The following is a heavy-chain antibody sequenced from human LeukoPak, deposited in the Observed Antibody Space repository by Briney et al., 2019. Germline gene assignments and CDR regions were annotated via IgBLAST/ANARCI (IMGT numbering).Heavy chain of an antibody. V-gene: IGHV4-34*01. CDR3: ARRSDTAMVFDDY. CDR1: GGSFSGYY. D-gene: IGHD5-18*01. CDR2: INHSGST. J-gene: IGHJ4*02. Sequence: SETLSLTRAVYGGSFSGYYWSWIRQPPGKGLEWIGEINHSGSTNYNPSLKSRVTMSVDTSKNQFSLELSSVTAADTAVYYCARRSDTAMVFDDYWGQGTLVTVSS.